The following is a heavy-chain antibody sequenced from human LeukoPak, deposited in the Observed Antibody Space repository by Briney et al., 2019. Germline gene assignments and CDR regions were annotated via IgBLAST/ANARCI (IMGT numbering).Heavy chain of an antibody. V-gene: IGHV3-13*01. J-gene: IGHJ4*02. CDR2: IGTAGDT. CDR1: GFTFSSYD. D-gene: IGHD3-16*02. CDR3: ARALSGAGLSEFDY. Sequence: PGGSLRLSCAASGFTFSSYDMHWVRQATGKGLEWVSTIGTAGDTYYPGSVKGRFTISRENAKNSLYLQMNSLRAGDTAVYYCARALSGAGLSEFDYWGQGTLVTVSS.